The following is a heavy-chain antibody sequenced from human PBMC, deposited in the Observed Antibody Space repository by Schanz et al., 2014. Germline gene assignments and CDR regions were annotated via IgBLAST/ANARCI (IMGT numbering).Heavy chain of an antibody. J-gene: IGHJ4*02. CDR3: ARKVVATIGGYYDN. D-gene: IGHD5-12*01. CDR1: GFSFSSYA. V-gene: IGHV3-23*04. Sequence: EVKMVESGGGLVKPGGSLGLSWAASGFSFSSYARGWVGRARGKGLEWVSPMNESHSTIYYADSVRGRFTISRDNAENTLFLQMNSLRAEDTAVYYCARKVVATIGGYYDNWGQGTLVIVSS. CDR2: MNESHSTI.